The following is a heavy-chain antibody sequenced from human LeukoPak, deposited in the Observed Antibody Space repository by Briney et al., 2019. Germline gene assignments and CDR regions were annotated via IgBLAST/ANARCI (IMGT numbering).Heavy chain of an antibody. V-gene: IGHV3-30*03. D-gene: IGHD2-15*01. J-gene: IGHJ4*02. CDR3: ARDRGSGYCSGSSCFSFDY. CDR2: ISYDGSNK. CDR1: GFTFSSYG. Sequence: SGGSLGLSCGASGFTFSSYGAHWVRQAPGKGLEWVAVISYDGSNKYYADSVKGRFTISRDNSNNTLYLQMNILRAEDTAVYYCARDRGSGYCSGSSCFSFDYWGQGTLVTVSS.